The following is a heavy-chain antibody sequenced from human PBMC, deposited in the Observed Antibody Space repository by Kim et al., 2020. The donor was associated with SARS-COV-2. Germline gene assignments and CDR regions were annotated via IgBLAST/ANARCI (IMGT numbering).Heavy chain of an antibody. J-gene: IGHJ5*02. D-gene: IGHD1-1*01. V-gene: IGHV3-33*08. CDR2: VHYDGSNK. CDR1: GFTFNSYG. CDR3: ARDWMSVRTRWVGP. Sequence: GGSLRLSCAASGFTFNSYGMHWVRQAPGKGLEWVAHVHYDGSNKYYADSVKGRFTISRDNSKNTLYLQMNSLRGEDTAVYYCARDWMSVRTRWVGPWGQGTPVTVSP.